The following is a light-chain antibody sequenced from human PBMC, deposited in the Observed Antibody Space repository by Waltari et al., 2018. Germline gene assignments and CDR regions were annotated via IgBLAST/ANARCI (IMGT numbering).Light chain of an antibody. V-gene: IGLV2-8*01. J-gene: IGLJ1*01. CDR2: DVN. CDR1: SSDVGGYDY. Sequence: QSALTQPPSASGSPGQSVTISCTGTSSDVGGYDYVTWYHQHPGKAPKLMIYDVNKRPAGVPDRFSGSKSGNTASRTVSGLQAEDEADYFCNSYAGSKHYVFGTGTKVTVL. CDR3: NSYAGSKHYV.